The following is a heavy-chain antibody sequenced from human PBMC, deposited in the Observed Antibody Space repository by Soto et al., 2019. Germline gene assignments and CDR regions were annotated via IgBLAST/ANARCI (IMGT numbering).Heavy chain of an antibody. D-gene: IGHD3-10*01. CDR1: GGSISSGGYY. V-gene: IGHV4-31*03. CDR3: ARGRITMVRGVIKGPLWDY. CDR2: IYYSGST. Sequence: PSETLSLTCTVSGGSISSGGYYWSWIRQHPGKGLEWIGYIYYSGSTYYNPSLKSRVTISVDTSKNQFSLKLSSVTAADTAVYYCARGRITMVRGVIKGPLWDYWGQGTLVTVSS. J-gene: IGHJ4*02.